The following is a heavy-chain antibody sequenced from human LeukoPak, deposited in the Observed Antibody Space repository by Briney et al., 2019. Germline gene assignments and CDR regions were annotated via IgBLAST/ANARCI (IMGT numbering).Heavy chain of an antibody. Sequence: SETLSLTCTVSGGSISSGDYYWSWIRQPPGKGLEWIGYIYYSGSTYYNPSLKSRVTISVDTSKNQFSLKLSSVTAADTAVYYCARVSYDILTGCTHFDYWGQGTLVTVSS. D-gene: IGHD3-9*01. V-gene: IGHV4-30-4*01. CDR1: GGSISSGDYY. CDR2: IYYSGST. CDR3: ARVSYDILTGCTHFDY. J-gene: IGHJ4*02.